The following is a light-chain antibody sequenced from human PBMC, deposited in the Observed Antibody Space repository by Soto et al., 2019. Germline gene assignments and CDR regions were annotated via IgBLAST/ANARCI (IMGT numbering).Light chain of an antibody. CDR1: SSDVGSYNY. CDR3: SSYTSSSTLYV. J-gene: IGLJ1*01. Sequence: QSVLTQPASVSGSPGQSITISCTGTSSDVGSYNYVSWYQHHPGKAPKLMIYDVSNRPSGVSNRFSGSKSDNTASLTISGLQAEDEADYYCSSYTSSSTLYVFGTGTEVTVL. V-gene: IGLV2-14*03. CDR2: DVS.